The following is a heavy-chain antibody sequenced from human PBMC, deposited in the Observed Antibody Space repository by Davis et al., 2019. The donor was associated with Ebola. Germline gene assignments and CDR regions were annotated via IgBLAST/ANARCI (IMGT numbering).Heavy chain of an antibody. CDR1: GGSFSGYY. Sequence: PSETLSLTCAVYGGSFSGYYWSWIRQPPGKGLEWIGEINHSGSTNYNPSLKSRVTISVDTSKNQFSLKLSSVTAADTAVYYCAREGRSNYVFAFDYWGQGTLVTVSS. CDR2: INHSGST. CDR3: AREGRSNYVFAFDY. J-gene: IGHJ4*02. V-gene: IGHV4-34*01. D-gene: IGHD4-11*01.